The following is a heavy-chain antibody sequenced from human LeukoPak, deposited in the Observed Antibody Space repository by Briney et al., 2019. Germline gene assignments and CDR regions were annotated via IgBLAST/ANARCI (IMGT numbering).Heavy chain of an antibody. CDR1: GFILSNYA. Sequence: GGSLRLSCAASGFILSNYAMHWVRQPAGKGLEWVSALGTAGDTFYPGSVKGRFTISRDNAKKSLFLQMSSLRAEDTAIYYCARQSTPHGNFDYWGQGTLVTISS. V-gene: IGHV3-13*01. CDR3: ARQSTPHGNFDY. D-gene: IGHD5-24*01. CDR2: LGTAGDT. J-gene: IGHJ4*02.